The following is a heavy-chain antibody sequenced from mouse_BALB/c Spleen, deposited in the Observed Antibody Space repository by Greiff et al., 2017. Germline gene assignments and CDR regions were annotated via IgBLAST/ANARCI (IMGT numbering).Heavy chain of an antibody. CDR1: GFNIKDYY. V-gene: IGHV14-4*02. CDR3: NACYYRYDGYAMDY. Sequence: EVKLMESGAELVRPGASVKLSCTASGFNIKDYYMHWVKQRPEQGLEWIGWIDPENGDTEYAPKFQGKATMTADTSSNTAYLQLSSLTSEDTAVYYCNACYYRYDGYAMDYWGQGTSVTVSS. D-gene: IGHD2-14*01. CDR2: IDPENGDT. J-gene: IGHJ4*01.